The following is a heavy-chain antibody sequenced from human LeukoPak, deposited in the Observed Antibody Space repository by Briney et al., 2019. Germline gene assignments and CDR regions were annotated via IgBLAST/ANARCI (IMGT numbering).Heavy chain of an antibody. J-gene: IGHJ4*02. CDR1: GFTFSSYA. CDR2: IYSGGNT. V-gene: IGHV3-53*01. CDR3: ARGLRPLDY. Sequence: GGSLRLSCAASGFTFSSYAMSWVRQAPGKGLEWVSVIYSGGNTYYADSVKGRFTISRDNSKNTLYLQMNSLRAEDTAVYYCARGLRPLDYWDQGTLVTVSS.